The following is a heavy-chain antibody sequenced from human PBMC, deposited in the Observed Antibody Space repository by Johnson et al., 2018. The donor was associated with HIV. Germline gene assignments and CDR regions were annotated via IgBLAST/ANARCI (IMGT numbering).Heavy chain of an antibody. V-gene: IGHV3-33*01. J-gene: IGHJ3*02. CDR1: GFTFSSYG. CDR3: ATSSPTVTTNAFDI. D-gene: IGHD4-17*01. Sequence: QMLLVESGGGVVQPGRSLRLSCAASGFTFSSYGMHWVRQAPGKGLEWVAVIWYEGSNKYYADSVKGRFTISRDNSKNTLYLQMNSLRAEDTAVYYCATSSPTVTTNAFDIWGQGTMVTVSS. CDR2: IWYEGSNK.